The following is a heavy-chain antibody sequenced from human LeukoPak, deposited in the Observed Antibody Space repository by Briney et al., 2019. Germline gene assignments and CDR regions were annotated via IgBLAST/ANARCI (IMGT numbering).Heavy chain of an antibody. CDR2: IKQDGSDR. Sequence: GGSLRPSCVVSEFNFGNYWMSWVRQTPGKGLEWVANIKQDGSDRYYVDSVKGRFIISRDNAKNSLYLQMNSLRDEDTAVYYCASGLEKWDLLGDDAFDIWGQGTMVTVPS. J-gene: IGHJ3*02. V-gene: IGHV3-7*03. CDR3: ASGLEKWDLLGDDAFDI. D-gene: IGHD1-26*01. CDR1: EFNFGNYW.